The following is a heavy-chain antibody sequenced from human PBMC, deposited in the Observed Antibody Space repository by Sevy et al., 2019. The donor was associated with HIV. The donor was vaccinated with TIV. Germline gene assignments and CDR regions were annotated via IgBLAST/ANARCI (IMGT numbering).Heavy chain of an antibody. D-gene: IGHD4-17*01. CDR2: ISHGGSYE. V-gene: IGHV3-30-3*01. CDR3: ARMVSGGLRWELIEENAFDI. J-gene: IGHJ3*02. CDR1: GFAFRDSA. Sequence: GGSLRLSCEASGFAFRDSAIHWVRQSPGKGLEWVALISHGGSYEYYVDSVKGRFTVSSDRSKNILYLQMDSLRAEDTAVYYCARMVSGGLRWELIEENAFDIWGQGTVVTVSS.